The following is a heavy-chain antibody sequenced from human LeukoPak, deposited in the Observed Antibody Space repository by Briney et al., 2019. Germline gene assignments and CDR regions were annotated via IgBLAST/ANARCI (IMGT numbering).Heavy chain of an antibody. CDR2: INQDGSEK. J-gene: IGHJ4*02. Sequence: GGSLRLSCTVSGFTVSSNSMSWVRQVPGKGLEWVANINQDGSEKYFVDSVKGRFTISRDNAKNSLYLQMNSLRVEDTAVYYCARVAKYYYGSETYYFFEHWGQGTPVTASS. D-gene: IGHD3-10*01. CDR1: GFTVSSNS. CDR3: ARVAKYYYGSETYYFFEH. V-gene: IGHV3-7*01.